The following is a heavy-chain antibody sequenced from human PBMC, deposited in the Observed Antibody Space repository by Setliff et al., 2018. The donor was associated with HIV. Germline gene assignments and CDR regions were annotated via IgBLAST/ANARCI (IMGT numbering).Heavy chain of an antibody. V-gene: IGHV3-21*01. CDR3: ASGGWSTYYYYGMDV. Sequence: LRLSCAASGFTFISYSMNWVRQAPGKGLEWVASTSGSSNHTYYGDSLKGRFAISRDNAKNSLYLQMNSLRDEDTAVYYCASGGWSTYYYYGMDVWGQGTTVTVSS. D-gene: IGHD6-19*01. CDR2: TSGSSNHT. CDR1: GFTFISYS. J-gene: IGHJ6*02.